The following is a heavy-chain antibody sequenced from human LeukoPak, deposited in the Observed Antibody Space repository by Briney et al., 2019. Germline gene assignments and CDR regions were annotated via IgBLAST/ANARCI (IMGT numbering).Heavy chain of an antibody. CDR1: GGSNSNSSYY. D-gene: IGHD2-8*01. J-gene: IGHJ4*02. CDR2: VFYSGST. V-gene: IGHV4-39*02. CDR3: ARLNTNAYPYFFDY. Sequence: SETPSLTCTVSGGSNSNSSYYWGWIRQPPGKGLEWIGSVFYSGSTYYNPSLKSRVTIYVDKSKNHFSLKLSSVTAADTALYYCARLNTNAYPYFFDYWGQGTLVTVSS.